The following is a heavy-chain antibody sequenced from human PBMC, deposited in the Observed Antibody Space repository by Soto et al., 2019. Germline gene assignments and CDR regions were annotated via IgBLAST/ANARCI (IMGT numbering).Heavy chain of an antibody. J-gene: IGHJ6*03. V-gene: IGHV1-18*01. D-gene: IGHD3-10*01. CDR1: GYTFTSYG. CDR3: AIDPDSAEYYYMDV. CDR2: ISAYNGNT. Sequence: ASVKVSCKASGYTFTSYGISCVRQAPGQGLEWMGWISAYNGNTNYAQKLQGRVTMTTDTSTSTAYMELRSLRSDDTAVYYCAIDPDSAEYYYMDVWGKGTTVTVSS.